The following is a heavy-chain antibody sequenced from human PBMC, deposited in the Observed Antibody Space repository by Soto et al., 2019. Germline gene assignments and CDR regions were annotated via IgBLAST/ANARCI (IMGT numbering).Heavy chain of an antibody. Sequence: GESLKISCEGSGYTFTNYWIAWVRQMPGKGLEWMGIVNPDDSTTTYSQSFQGQAIISADKSVRSAYLQWSSLKDSDTATYYCVRRFCSGTTCRFNWFDPWGQGTLVTVSS. J-gene: IGHJ5*02. V-gene: IGHV5-51*01. CDR2: VNPDDSTT. CDR3: VRRFCSGTTCRFNWFDP. CDR1: GYTFTNYW. D-gene: IGHD2-2*01.